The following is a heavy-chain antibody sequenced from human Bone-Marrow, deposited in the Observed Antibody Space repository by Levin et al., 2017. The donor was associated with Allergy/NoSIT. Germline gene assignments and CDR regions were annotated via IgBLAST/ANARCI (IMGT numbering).Heavy chain of an antibody. Sequence: GGSLRLSCAASGFTFHDYNMHWVRQAPGKGLEWVSGISWSSDRIGYEASVKGRTTISRDNAKNSMHLQMNSRRADDTAFYYCGKDNLGVFTVRGGAFDSWGRGTMVTVSS. V-gene: IGHV3-9*01. J-gene: IGHJ3*02. CDR2: ISWSSDRI. CDR1: GFTFHDYN. CDR3: GKDNLGVFTVRGGAFDS. D-gene: IGHD3-3*01.